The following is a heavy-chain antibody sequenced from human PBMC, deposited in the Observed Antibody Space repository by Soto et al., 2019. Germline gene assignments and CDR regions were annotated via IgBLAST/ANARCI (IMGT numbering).Heavy chain of an antibody. D-gene: IGHD2-21*02. V-gene: IGHV5-51*01. Sequence: EVQVVQSGAEVKEPGESLKISCKGSGYIFTDHCIVWVRQMAGKGLEWVGIICPGYSNIIYSPSVQGQVTISADMSISTSYLPWRRLKASDTAIYYCASRHYCRGDCTINPASSYGMDVWGQGTTVTVSS. CDR3: ASRHYCRGDCTINPASSYGMDV. J-gene: IGHJ6*02. CDR2: ICPGYSNI. CDR1: GYIFTDHC.